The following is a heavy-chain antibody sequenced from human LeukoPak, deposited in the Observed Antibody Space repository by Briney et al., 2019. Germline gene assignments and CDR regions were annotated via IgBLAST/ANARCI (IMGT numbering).Heavy chain of an antibody. D-gene: IGHD3-9*01. J-gene: IGHJ4*02. CDR3: VKDYDILTGYFDY. V-gene: IGHV3-64D*06. CDR2: ISSNGGST. Sequence: GGSLRLSCSASGFTFSSYAMHWVRQAPGKGLEYVSAISSNGGSTYYADSVKGRFTISRDDSKNTLYLQMSSLRAEDTAVYYCVKDYDILTGYFDYWGQGTLVTVSS. CDR1: GFTFSSYA.